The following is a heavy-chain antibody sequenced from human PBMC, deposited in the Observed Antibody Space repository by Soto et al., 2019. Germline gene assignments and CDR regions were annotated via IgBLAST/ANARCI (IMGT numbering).Heavy chain of an antibody. CDR1: GFTFSNYA. CDR2: ISGNGGST. V-gene: IGHV3-23*01. Sequence: GGSLRLSCAASGFTFSNYAMSWVRQARGKGLEWVSAISGNGGSTYYADSVKGRFTISRDNSKNTLYLQMNSLRAEDTAVYPCAKGSYCSSTSCPFDYWGQGTLVTVSS. D-gene: IGHD2-2*01. J-gene: IGHJ4*02. CDR3: AKGSYCSSTSCPFDY.